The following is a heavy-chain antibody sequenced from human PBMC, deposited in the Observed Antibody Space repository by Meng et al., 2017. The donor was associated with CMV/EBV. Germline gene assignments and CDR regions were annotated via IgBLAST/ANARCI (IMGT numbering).Heavy chain of an antibody. J-gene: IGHJ6*02. CDR2: ISSSSSYI. CDR1: RFTFSSYS. D-gene: IGHD2-2*03. V-gene: IGHV3-21*01. CDR3: ARDGYCSSTSCPARYYYYYGMDV. Sequence: GESLKISCAASRFTFSSYSMNWVRQAPGKGLEWVSSISSSSSYIYYADSVKGRFTISRDNAKNSLYLQMNSLRAEDTAVYYCARDGYCSSTSCPARYYYYYGMDVWGQGTTVTVSS.